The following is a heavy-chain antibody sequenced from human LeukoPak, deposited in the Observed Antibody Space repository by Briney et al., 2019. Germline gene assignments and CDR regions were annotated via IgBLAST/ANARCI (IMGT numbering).Heavy chain of an antibody. V-gene: IGHV4-59*01. Sequence: SETLSLTCTVSGGSISSYYCSWIRQPPGKGLEWIGYIYYSGSTNYNPSLKSRVTISVDTSKNQFSLKLSSVTAADTAVYYCARLPMGGSSSWYRGNYYYMDVWGKGTTVTISS. J-gene: IGHJ6*03. D-gene: IGHD6-13*01. CDR3: ARLPMGGSSSWYRGNYYYMDV. CDR1: GGSISSYY. CDR2: IYYSGST.